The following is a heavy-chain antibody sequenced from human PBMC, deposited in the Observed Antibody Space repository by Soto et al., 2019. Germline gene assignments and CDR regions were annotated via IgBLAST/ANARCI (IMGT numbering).Heavy chain of an antibody. CDR3: AREEQQLVPYPYYYYGRDV. CDR1: GGTFSSYA. V-gene: IGHV1-69*01. J-gene: IGHJ6*02. D-gene: IGHD6-13*01. Sequence: QVQLVQSGAEVKKPGSSVKVSCKASGGTFSSYAISWVRQAPGQGLEWMGGIIPIFGTANYAQKFQGRVTITADESTSTAYMERSSLRSEDTAVYYCAREEQQLVPYPYYYYGRDVWGQGTTVTGAS. CDR2: IIPIFGTA.